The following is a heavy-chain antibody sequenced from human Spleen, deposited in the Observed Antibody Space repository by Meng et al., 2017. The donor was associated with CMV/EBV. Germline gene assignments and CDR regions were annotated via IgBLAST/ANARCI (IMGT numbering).Heavy chain of an antibody. D-gene: IGHD2-15*01. V-gene: IGHV3-23*03. CDR1: GFTFSSYA. CDR2: IYSGGSST. J-gene: IGHJ5*02. CDR3: AKDRLLGRFDP. Sequence: CAASGFTFSSYAMSWVRQAPGKGLEWVSVIYSGGSSTYYADSVKGRFTISRDNSKNTLYLQMNSLRAEDTAVYYCAKDRLLGRFDPWGQGTLVTVSS.